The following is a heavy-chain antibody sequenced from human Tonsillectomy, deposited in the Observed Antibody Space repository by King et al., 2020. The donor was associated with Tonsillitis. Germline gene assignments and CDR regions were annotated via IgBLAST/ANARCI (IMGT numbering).Heavy chain of an antibody. D-gene: IGHD1-26*01. CDR2: ISDNGGII. J-gene: IGHJ4*02. Sequence: VQLVESGGGLVQPGGSLRLSCSASGFTFSDYAMHWVRQAPGKGLEYVSAISDNGGIIYHADSVKGRFTISRDNSKNTLYLQMSSLRPEDTAVYYCSTTAYWGQGTLVTVSS. CDR3: STTAY. V-gene: IGHV3-64D*06. CDR1: GFTFSDYA.